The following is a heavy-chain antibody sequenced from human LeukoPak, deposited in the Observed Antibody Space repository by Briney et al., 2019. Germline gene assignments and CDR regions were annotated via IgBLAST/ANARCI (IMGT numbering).Heavy chain of an antibody. CDR2: VDPEDGET. J-gene: IGHJ5*02. D-gene: IGHD7-27*01. V-gene: IGHV1-69-2*01. Sequence: ASVKVSCKVSGYTFTDYYMHWVQQAPGKGLEWMGLVDPEDGETIYAEKFQGRVTITADTSTDTAYMELSSLRSEDTAVYYCVSCLRVTGDPLRWFDPWGQGTLVTVSS. CDR1: GYTFTDYY. CDR3: VSCLRVTGDPLRWFDP.